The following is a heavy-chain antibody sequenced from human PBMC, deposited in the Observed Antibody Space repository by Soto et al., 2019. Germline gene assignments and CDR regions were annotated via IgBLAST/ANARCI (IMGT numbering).Heavy chain of an antibody. V-gene: IGHV4-59*01. D-gene: IGHD4-4*01. CDR3: ARGPHDYSKSDNWFDP. Sequence: SETLSLTCTVSGGSISSYYWSWIRQPPGKGLEWIGYIYYNGSTNYNPSLKRRVTISVDTSKNQFSLKLSSVTAADTAVYYCARGPHDYSKSDNWFDPWGQGTLVTVSS. J-gene: IGHJ5*02. CDR1: GGSISSYY. CDR2: IYYNGST.